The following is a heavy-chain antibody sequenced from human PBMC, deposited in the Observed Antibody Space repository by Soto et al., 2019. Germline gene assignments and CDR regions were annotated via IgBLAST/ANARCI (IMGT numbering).Heavy chain of an antibody. CDR3: ATTFDYNGYFDP. J-gene: IGHJ5*02. V-gene: IGHV5-51*01. CDR2: IYLSDSDT. Sequence: LKISCKTSGYSLTTYWFAWVRQMPGKGLEWMGIIYLSDSDTIYSPSAQGHFTISADKSIKTAYLQWSSLKASDTAIYYCATTFDYNGYFDPWGQGTQVTVSS. CDR1: GYSLTTYW. D-gene: IGHD4-4*01.